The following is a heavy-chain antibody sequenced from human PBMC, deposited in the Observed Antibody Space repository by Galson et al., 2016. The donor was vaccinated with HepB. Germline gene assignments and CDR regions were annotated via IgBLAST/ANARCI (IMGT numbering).Heavy chain of an antibody. J-gene: IGHJ4*02. V-gene: IGHV3-23*01. CDR1: GFTFSSYA. CDR2: ISDNGDTI. D-gene: IGHD6-13*01. Sequence: SLRLSCAASGFTFSSYALNWVRQAPGKGLEWVSSISDNGDTIYYADSVRGRFTISRDNSKNTLYLQMKSLRAEDTAVYYCAKTRWAIGRFDYWGQGTRVTVSS. CDR3: AKTRWAIGRFDY.